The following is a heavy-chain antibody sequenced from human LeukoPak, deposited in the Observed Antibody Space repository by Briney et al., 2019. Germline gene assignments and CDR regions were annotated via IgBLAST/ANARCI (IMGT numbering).Heavy chain of an antibody. Sequence: GGSLRLSWAASGFTFISYAMHWVRQAPGRGLEWVAVISYDGSNKYYADSVKGRFTISRDNSKNTLYLQMNSLRAEDTAVYYCARAPDGFDYWGQGTLVTVSS. CDR1: GFTFISYA. CDR3: ARAPDGFDY. CDR2: ISYDGSNK. V-gene: IGHV3-30-3*01. J-gene: IGHJ4*02. D-gene: IGHD1-14*01.